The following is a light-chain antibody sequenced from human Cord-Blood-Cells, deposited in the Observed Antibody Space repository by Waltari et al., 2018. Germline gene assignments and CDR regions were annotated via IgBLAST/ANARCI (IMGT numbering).Light chain of an antibody. CDR1: SSDVGGYNY. CDR2: DVS. V-gene: IGLV2-14*01. CDR3: SSYTSSSTLV. J-gene: IGLJ1*01. Sequence: QSALTQPASVSGSPGQSITISCTGTSSDVGGYNYVFWYQQHPGKAPKLMIYDVSNRPSWVSNRFSGSKSGNTASLTISGLQAEDEADYYCSSYTSSSTLVFGTGTKVTVL.